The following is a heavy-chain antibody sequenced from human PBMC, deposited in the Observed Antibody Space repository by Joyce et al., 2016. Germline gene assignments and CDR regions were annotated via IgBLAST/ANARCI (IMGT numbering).Heavy chain of an antibody. D-gene: IGHD3-3*01. CDR3: ARQRITVFGVAPSGTWFDP. CDR1: GGSISSSSSTYY. V-gene: IGHV4-39*01. CDR2: FYYSGSA. Sequence: QLQLQESGPGLVKPSETLSLTCTVSGGSISSSSSTYYWGWIRQPPGKGLEWIGGFYYSGSAHYNPSLKSRLTISVDRSKSQFFLKMSSVTAADTAIYYCARQRITVFGVAPSGTWFDPWGQGTLVTVSS. J-gene: IGHJ5*02.